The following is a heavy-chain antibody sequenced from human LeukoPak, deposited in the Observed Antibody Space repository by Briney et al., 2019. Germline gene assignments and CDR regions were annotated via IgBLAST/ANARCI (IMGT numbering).Heavy chain of an antibody. D-gene: IGHD6-13*01. Sequence: GGSLRLSCAASGFTVSRNYMSWVRQAPGKGLEWVSVIYSGGRTYYADSVKGRLTISRDNSKNTLYLQMNSLRAEETAVYYCARAGPSSSWHQFDYWGQGTLVTVSS. CDR3: ARAGPSSSWHQFDY. CDR2: IYSGGRT. CDR1: GFTVSRNY. J-gene: IGHJ4*02. V-gene: IGHV3-66*01.